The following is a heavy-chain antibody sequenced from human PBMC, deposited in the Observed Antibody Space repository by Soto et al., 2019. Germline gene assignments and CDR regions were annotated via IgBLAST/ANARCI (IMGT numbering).Heavy chain of an antibody. Sequence: SETLSLTCTVSCGSISSGGYYWSWIRQHPGKGLEWIGYIYYSGSTYYNPSLKSRVTISVDTSKNQFSLKLSSVTAADTAVYYCARGSYYYDSSGPKRHGMDVWGQGTTVTVSS. V-gene: IGHV4-31*03. CDR2: IYYSGST. CDR3: ARGSYYYDSSGPKRHGMDV. D-gene: IGHD3-22*01. CDR1: CGSISSGGYY. J-gene: IGHJ6*02.